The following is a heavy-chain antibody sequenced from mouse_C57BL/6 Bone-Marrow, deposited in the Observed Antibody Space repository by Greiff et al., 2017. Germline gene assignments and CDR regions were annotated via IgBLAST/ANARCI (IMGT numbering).Heavy chain of an antibody. V-gene: IGHV1-76*01. CDR1: GYTFTDYY. J-gene: IGHJ2*01. Sequence: QVQLQQSGAELVRPGASVKLSCKASGYTFTDYYIHWVKQRPGQGLEWIARIYPGSGNTYYNEKFKGKATLAAEKSSSTAYMQLSSLTSEDSAVYFCARKGWLLPLDYWGQGTTLTVSS. CDR2: IYPGSGNT. D-gene: IGHD2-3*01. CDR3: ARKGWLLPLDY.